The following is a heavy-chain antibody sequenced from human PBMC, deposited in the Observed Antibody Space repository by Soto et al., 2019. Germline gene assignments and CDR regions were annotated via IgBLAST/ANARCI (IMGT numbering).Heavy chain of an antibody. D-gene: IGHD2-2*01. CDR1: GGSISSSSYY. CDR3: ARPILLYFICTSCQRDYGMVV. CDR2: IYYSGST. V-gene: IGHV4-39*01. J-gene: IGHJ6*02. Sequence: LSLTCTVSGGSISSSSYYWGWIRQPPGKGLEWFGSIYYSGSTYYNPSLKSRVTISVDTSKNQFSLKLSSVTAADTAVYYCARPILLYFICTSCQRDYGMVVWGQGTTVTVSS.